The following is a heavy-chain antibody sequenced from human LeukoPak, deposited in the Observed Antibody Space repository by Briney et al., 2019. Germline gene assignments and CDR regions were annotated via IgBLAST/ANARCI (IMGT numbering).Heavy chain of an antibody. J-gene: IGHJ5*02. CDR3: ARDPSYYYRANWFDP. D-gene: IGHD3-22*01. Sequence: ASVKVSCKASGYTFTSYGISWVRQAPGQGLEWMGWISAYNGNTNYAQKLQGRVTMTTDTSTSTAYMELRSLRSDDTAVYYCARDPSYYYRANWFDPWGQGTLVTVSS. CDR2: ISAYNGNT. CDR1: GYTFTSYG. V-gene: IGHV1-18*01.